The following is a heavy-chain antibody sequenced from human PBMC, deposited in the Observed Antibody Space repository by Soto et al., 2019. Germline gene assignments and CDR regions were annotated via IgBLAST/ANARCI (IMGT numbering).Heavy chain of an antibody. D-gene: IGHD3-10*01. J-gene: IGHJ4*02. V-gene: IGHV4-4*02. Sequence: SETLSLTCAVSGVALTSGNWWTWVRQSPQRGLEYIGEIFHDGTANYYPSFERRVAMSVDTSRNQFSLKLTSVTAADTAVYFCARLVYDTRLNYMYFDFWGPGTLVTVSS. CDR3: ARLVYDTRLNYMYFDF. CDR1: GVALTSGNW. CDR2: IFHDGTA.